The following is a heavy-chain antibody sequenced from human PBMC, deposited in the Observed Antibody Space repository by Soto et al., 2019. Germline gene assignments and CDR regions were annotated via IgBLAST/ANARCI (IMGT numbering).Heavy chain of an antibody. Sequence: PSETLSLTCTVSGGSISSGGYYWSWIRQHPGKGLEWIGYIYYSGSTYYNPSLKSRVTISVDTSKNQFSLKLSSVTAADTAVYYCARVQTGGAFDIWGQGTMVTVSS. CDR1: GGSISSGGYY. CDR3: ARVQTGGAFDI. V-gene: IGHV4-31*03. CDR2: IYYSGST. J-gene: IGHJ3*02.